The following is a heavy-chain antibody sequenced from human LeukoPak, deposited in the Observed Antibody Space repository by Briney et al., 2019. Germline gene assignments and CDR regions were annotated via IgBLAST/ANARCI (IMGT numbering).Heavy chain of an antibody. Sequence: PSETLSLTCTVSGGSISSSSYYWGWIRQPPGKGLEWIGSIYYSGSTNYNPSLKSRVTISVDTSKNQISLKLSSVTAADTAVYYCARRNGGYSYGSHFDYWGQGTLVTVSS. CDR2: IYYSGST. V-gene: IGHV4-39*07. D-gene: IGHD5-18*01. J-gene: IGHJ4*02. CDR3: ARRNGGYSYGSHFDY. CDR1: GGSISSSSYY.